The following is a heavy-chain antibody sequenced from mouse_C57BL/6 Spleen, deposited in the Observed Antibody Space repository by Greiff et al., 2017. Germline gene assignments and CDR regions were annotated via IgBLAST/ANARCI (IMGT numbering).Heavy chain of an antibody. CDR3: ARLETGAGFAG. CDR2: INPGSGGT. Sequence: QVQLQQSGAELVRPGTSVKVSCKASGYAFTNYLIEWVKQRPGQGLEWIGVINPGSGGTNYNEKFKGKATLTADTSSSTAYMRLSSLTSEDSAVYFCARLETGAGFAGWGKGTLVTVSA. J-gene: IGHJ3*01. V-gene: IGHV1-54*01. CDR1: GYAFTNYL.